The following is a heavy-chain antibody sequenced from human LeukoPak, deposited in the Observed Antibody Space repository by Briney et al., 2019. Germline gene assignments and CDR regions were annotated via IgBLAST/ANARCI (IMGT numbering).Heavy chain of an antibody. Sequence: ASVKVSCKASGYTFTGYYMHWVRQAPGQGLEWMGWINPNSGGTNYAQKFQGRVTMTRDTSISTAYMELSRLRSDDTAMYYCARVIAVAGIGFDYWGQGTLVTVSS. CDR2: INPNSGGT. V-gene: IGHV1-2*02. CDR3: ARVIAVAGIGFDY. CDR1: GYTFTGYY. D-gene: IGHD6-19*01. J-gene: IGHJ4*02.